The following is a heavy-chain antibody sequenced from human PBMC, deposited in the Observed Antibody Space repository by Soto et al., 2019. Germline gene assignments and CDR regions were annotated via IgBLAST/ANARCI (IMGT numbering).Heavy chain of an antibody. J-gene: IGHJ6*02. CDR3: ARHPALYSSSSDPHYYAMDV. D-gene: IGHD6-6*01. V-gene: IGHV5-51*01. CDR2: IYPGDSDT. CDR1: GYSFTSYW. Sequence: GESLKISSKGSGYSFTSYWIGWVCQMPGKGLEWMGIIYPGDSDTRYIPAFQGQVTISADKSISTAYLRWSSLKASDTAMYYCARHPALYSSSSDPHYYAMDVWGQGTTVTVYS.